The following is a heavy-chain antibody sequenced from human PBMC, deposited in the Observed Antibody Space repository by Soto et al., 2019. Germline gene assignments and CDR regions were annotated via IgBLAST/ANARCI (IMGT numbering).Heavy chain of an antibody. J-gene: IGHJ4*02. Sequence: QVQLVQSGAEVKKPGSSVKVSCKASGGTFSSYAISWVRQAPGQGLEWMGGINPIVGTANYAQKFQGRVTITADESTSTAYTELSSLRSEDTAVYYCAREGASGSHIGYWGQGTLVTVSS. CDR1: GGTFSSYA. D-gene: IGHD3-22*01. V-gene: IGHV1-69*01. CDR2: INPIVGTA. CDR3: AREGASGSHIGY.